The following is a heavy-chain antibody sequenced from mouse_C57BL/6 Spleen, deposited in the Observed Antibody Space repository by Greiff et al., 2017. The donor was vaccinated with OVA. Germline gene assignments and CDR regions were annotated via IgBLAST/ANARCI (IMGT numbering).Heavy chain of an antibody. CDR2: ISSGSSTI. V-gene: IGHV5-17*01. Sequence: EVKLVESGGGLVKPGGSLKLSCAASGFTFSDYGMHWVRQAPEKGLEWVAYISSGSSTIYYADTVKGRFTISRDNATNTLFLQMTSLRSEDTAMYYCARRYYGSSWLDYWGQGTSVTVSS. D-gene: IGHD1-1*01. CDR3: ARRYYGSSWLDY. CDR1: GFTFSDYG. J-gene: IGHJ4*01.